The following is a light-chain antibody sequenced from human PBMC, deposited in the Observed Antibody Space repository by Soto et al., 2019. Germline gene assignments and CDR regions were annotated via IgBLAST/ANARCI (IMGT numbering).Light chain of an antibody. J-gene: IGKJ4*01. CDR3: LQDYNYPLT. Sequence: AIQMTQFPSSLSASVGDRVTITCRASQDIRSDLGWYQQRPGKAPRVLIYAASSLQSGVPSRFSGSGSGTDFTLTISSLQPEDFATYDCLQDYNYPLTFGGGTKVEIK. CDR2: AAS. CDR1: QDIRSD. V-gene: IGKV1-6*01.